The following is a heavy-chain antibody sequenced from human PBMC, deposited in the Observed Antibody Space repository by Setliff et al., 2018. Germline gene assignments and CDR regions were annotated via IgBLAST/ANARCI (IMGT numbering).Heavy chain of an antibody. V-gene: IGHV3-73*01. CDR2: VRRNTNSYAT. CDR1: EFSLSDFH. J-gene: IGHJ6*03. CDR3: ARRGVGMGMDV. D-gene: IGHD2-2*01. Sequence: GGSLRLSCAASEFSLSDFHMHWVRQAPGKGLEWVGRVRRNTNSYATAYSASLKGRFTISRDDSKNTAYLQMDSLQSEDTAVYYCARRGVGMGMDVWGKGTTVTVSS.